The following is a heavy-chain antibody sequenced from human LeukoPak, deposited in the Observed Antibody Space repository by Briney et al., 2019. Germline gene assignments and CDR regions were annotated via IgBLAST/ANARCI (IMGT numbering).Heavy chain of an antibody. V-gene: IGHV4-59*12. CDR1: GGSISSYY. Sequence: SETLSLTCTVSGGSISSYYWSWIRQPPGKGLEWIGYIYYSGSTNYNPSLKSRVTISVDTSKNQFSLKLSSVTAADTAVYYCASSLYDYVWGSYRQGDHWGQGTLVTVSS. J-gene: IGHJ4*02. D-gene: IGHD3-16*02. CDR2: IYYSGST. CDR3: ASSLYDYVWGSYRQGDH.